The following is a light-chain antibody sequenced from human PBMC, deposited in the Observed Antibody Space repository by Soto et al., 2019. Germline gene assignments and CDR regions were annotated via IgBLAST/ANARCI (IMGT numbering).Light chain of an antibody. Sequence: DIVMTQSPDSLAVSLGERATINCTSSQSLLYSSNNKNYLAWYQQKPGQPPKLLIYWASTRESVVPDRFSGSGSGTDFTLTISSLQAEDVAVYYCQQYYSTLFTFGPGTKVNIK. CDR3: QQYYSTLFT. J-gene: IGKJ3*01. V-gene: IGKV4-1*01. CDR1: QSLLYSSNNKNY. CDR2: WAS.